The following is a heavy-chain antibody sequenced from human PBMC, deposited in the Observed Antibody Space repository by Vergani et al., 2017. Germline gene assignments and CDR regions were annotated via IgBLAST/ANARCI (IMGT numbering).Heavy chain of an antibody. CDR2: ISYDGSNK. Sequence: QVQLVESGGGVVQPGRSLRLPCAASGFTFSSYGMHWVRQAPGKGLVWVAVISYDGSNKYYADAVKGRFTISRDNSKNTLYLQMNSLRAEDTAVYYCAKLFESDLDDRTDYYGTGRDLMDGWSKGTTVTVSS. D-gene: IGHD3-10*01. CDR1: GFTFSSYG. CDR3: AKLFESDLDDRTDYYGTGRDLMDG. J-gene: IGHJ6*04. V-gene: IGHV3-30*18.